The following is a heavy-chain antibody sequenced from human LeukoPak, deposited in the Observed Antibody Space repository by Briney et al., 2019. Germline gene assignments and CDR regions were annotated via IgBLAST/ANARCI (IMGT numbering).Heavy chain of an antibody. Sequence: GASVKVSCKASGYTFTSYGISWVRQAPGQGLEWMGWISAYNGNTNYAQKLQGRVTMTTDTSTSTAYVELRSLRSDDTAVYYCARDFDWLQKIDYWGQGTLVTVSS. V-gene: IGHV1-18*01. CDR3: ARDFDWLQKIDY. CDR1: GYTFTSYG. CDR2: ISAYNGNT. D-gene: IGHD3-9*01. J-gene: IGHJ4*02.